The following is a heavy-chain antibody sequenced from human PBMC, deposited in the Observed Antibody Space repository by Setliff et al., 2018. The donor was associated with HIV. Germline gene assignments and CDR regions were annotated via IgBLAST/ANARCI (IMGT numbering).Heavy chain of an antibody. V-gene: IGHV4-4*07. Sequence: SETLSLTCTVSGGSISNYYWSWIRQPAEKGLEWIGCIYSSGRTNYNPSLKSRVTMSVDTSKNQFSLRLSSVTAADTAVYYCARGGSRGSWYWDYWGQGTLVTVSS. CDR2: IYSSGRT. CDR3: ARGGSRGSWYWDY. D-gene: IGHD6-13*01. CDR1: GGSISNYY. J-gene: IGHJ4*02.